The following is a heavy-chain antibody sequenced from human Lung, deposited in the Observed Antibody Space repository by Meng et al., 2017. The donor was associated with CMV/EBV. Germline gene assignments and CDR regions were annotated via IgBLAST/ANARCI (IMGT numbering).Heavy chain of an antibody. CDR3: ARHLGVGAYYDFWSGYSYYFDY. Sequence: SETLSLXXTVSGGSISSSSYYWGWIRQPPGKGLEWIGSIYYSESTYYNPSLKGRVTIFVDTSENQFSLKLTSVTAADTAVYYCARHLGVGAYYDFWSGYSYYFDYWGQGTXVTVSS. J-gene: IGHJ4*02. D-gene: IGHD3-3*01. V-gene: IGHV4-39*01. CDR1: GGSISSSSYY. CDR2: IYYSEST.